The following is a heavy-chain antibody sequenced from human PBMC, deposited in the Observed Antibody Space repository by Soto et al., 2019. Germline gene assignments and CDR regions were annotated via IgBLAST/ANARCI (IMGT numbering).Heavy chain of an antibody. Sequence: GGSLRLSCAASGFTFSDYYMSWIRQAPGKGLEWVSYVSSDNTDATYADSVRGRFIISRDNAKSSLYLQMNSLRAEDTAIYYCARLGLSNSYGLRDFFDSWGQGTLVTVS. J-gene: IGHJ4*02. CDR1: GFTFSDYY. D-gene: IGHD5-18*01. CDR2: VSSDNTDA. V-gene: IGHV3-11*03. CDR3: ARLGLSNSYGLRDFFDS.